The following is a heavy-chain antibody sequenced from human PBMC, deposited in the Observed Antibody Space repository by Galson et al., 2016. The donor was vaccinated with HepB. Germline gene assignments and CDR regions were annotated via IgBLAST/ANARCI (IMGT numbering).Heavy chain of an antibody. V-gene: IGHV3-64D*09. CDR1: GFSFSSYV. J-gene: IGHJ4*02. D-gene: IGHD3-3*01. CDR2: IGSDGRST. CDR3: GKYEFDY. Sequence: SLRLSCAASGFSFSSYVMFWVRQAPGKGLEFVSAIGSDGRSTHYADSLRGRFTVSRDNSKNMLYLQMGSLRAEDTAVYYCGKYEFDYWGQGTLVTVSS.